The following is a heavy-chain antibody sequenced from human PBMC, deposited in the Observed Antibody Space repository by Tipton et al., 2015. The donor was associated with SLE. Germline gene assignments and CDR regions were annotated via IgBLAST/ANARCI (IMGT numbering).Heavy chain of an antibody. CDR1: GGSISSYS. CDR3: ARSAKDYDSSGFAYYYYYYYMDV. J-gene: IGHJ6*03. V-gene: IGHV4-4*07. CDR2: IYTSGST. D-gene: IGHD3-22*01. Sequence: TLSLTCTVSGGSISSYSWSWIRQPAGKGLEWIGRIYTSGSTNYNPSLKSRVTISVDTSKNQFSLKLSSVTAADTAVYYCARSAKDYDSSGFAYYYYYYYMDVWGKGTSVTVSS.